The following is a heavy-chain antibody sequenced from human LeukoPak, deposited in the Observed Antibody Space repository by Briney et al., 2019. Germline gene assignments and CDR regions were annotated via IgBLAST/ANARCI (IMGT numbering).Heavy chain of an antibody. CDR1: GFTFSSYA. V-gene: IGHV3-48*04. J-gene: IGHJ4*02. Sequence: GGSLRLSCAASGFTFSSYAMSWVRQAPGKGLEWVSYISSSGSTIYYADSVKGRFTISRDNAKNSLYLQMNSLRAEDTAVYYCARGFPNSYGTFDYWGQGTLVTVSS. D-gene: IGHD5-18*01. CDR2: ISSSGSTI. CDR3: ARGFPNSYGTFDY.